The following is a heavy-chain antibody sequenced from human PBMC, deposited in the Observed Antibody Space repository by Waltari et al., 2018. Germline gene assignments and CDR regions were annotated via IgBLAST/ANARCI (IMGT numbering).Heavy chain of an antibody. D-gene: IGHD2-2*01. Sequence: QVQLQQWGAGLLKPSETLSLTCAVYGGSFSGYYWSWLRQPPGKGLEWIGEINHSGSTNYNPSLKSRVTISVDTSKNQFSLKLSSVTAADTAVYYCARNQPSVPAATSIIRDDAFDIWGQGTMVTVSS. J-gene: IGHJ3*02. CDR3: ARNQPSVPAATSIIRDDAFDI. V-gene: IGHV4-34*01. CDR2: INHSGST. CDR1: GGSFSGYY.